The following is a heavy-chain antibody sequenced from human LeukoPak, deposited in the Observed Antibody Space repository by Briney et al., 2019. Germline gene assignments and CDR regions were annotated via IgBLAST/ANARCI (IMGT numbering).Heavy chain of an antibody. J-gene: IGHJ5*02. CDR2: INPSTGTT. Sequence: ASVKVSCKASGYKFTGYYMHWVRQAPGQGLEWVGIINPSTGTTDFAQNFQGRVSMTRDLITTTVYMNMSKLTSGDTAIYFCARSGAGRSSWFDPWGPGTLVTVSS. D-gene: IGHD4-17*01. V-gene: IGHV1-46*01. CDR3: ARSGAGRSSWFDP. CDR1: GYKFTGYY.